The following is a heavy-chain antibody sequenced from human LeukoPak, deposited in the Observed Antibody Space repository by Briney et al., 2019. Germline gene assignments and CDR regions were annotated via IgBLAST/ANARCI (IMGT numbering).Heavy chain of an antibody. D-gene: IGHD2-2*01. Sequence: GGSLRLSCVVSGFTFSNYWMSWVRQAPGKGLVWVSRINSDGSSTSYADSVKGRFTISRDNAKNTLNLQMNSLRVEDTAVYYCVRGGYYAPNWFDPWGQGTLVTVTS. J-gene: IGHJ5*02. CDR1: GFTFSNYW. CDR2: INSDGSST. CDR3: VRGGYYAPNWFDP. V-gene: IGHV3-74*01.